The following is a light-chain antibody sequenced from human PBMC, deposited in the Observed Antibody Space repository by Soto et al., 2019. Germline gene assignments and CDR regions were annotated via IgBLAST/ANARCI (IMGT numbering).Light chain of an antibody. CDR2: EVS. V-gene: IGLV2-14*01. CDR3: SSYTSSSTLYV. CDR1: SRDVGGYNC. J-gene: IGLJ1*01. Sequence: SVLTQPASVSGSPGQSITISCTGTSRDVGGYNCVCWYQQHPGKAPKLMIYEVSNRPSGVSNRFSGSKSGNTASLTISGLQAEDEADYYCSSYTSSSTLYVFGTGTKVTVL.